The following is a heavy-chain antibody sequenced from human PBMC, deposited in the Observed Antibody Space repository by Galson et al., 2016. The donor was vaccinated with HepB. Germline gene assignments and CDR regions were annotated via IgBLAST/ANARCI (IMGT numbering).Heavy chain of an antibody. Sequence: ETLSLTCTVSGGSISSYYWSWIRQPPGKGLEWIGYIYYSGSTNYNPSLKSRVTISVDTSKNQFSLKLSSVTAADTAVYYCARGTRNYEFWSGNYLWGQGTLVTVSS. CDR3: ARGTRNYEFWSGNYL. CDR1: GGSISSYY. J-gene: IGHJ4*02. V-gene: IGHV4-59*12. CDR2: IYYSGST. D-gene: IGHD3-3*01.